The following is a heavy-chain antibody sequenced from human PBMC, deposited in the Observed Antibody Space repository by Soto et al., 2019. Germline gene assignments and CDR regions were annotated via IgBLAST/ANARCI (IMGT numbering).Heavy chain of an antibody. J-gene: IGHJ4*02. Sequence: SVKVSCKASGGTFSSYAISWVRQAPGQGLEWMGGIIPIFGTANYAQKFQGRVTITADESTSTAYMELSSLRSEDTAVYYCARSIRRSSSLFDYWGQGTLVTVSS. CDR2: IIPIFGTA. CDR1: GGTFSSYA. V-gene: IGHV1-69*13. CDR3: ARSIRRSSSLFDY. D-gene: IGHD6-6*01.